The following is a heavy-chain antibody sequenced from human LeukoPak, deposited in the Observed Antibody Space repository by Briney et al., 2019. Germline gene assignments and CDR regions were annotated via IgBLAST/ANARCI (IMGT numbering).Heavy chain of an antibody. CDR2: VSVSGTTT. CDR1: GFTFSTYA. CDR3: AKGQELDDGVIDS. J-gene: IGHJ4*02. Sequence: GGSLRLSCAASGFTFSTYAMSWVRQAPGKGLEWVSGVSVSGTTTHHADSVKGRFTISRDNSKNTLYLQMNSLRGEDSAIYYCAKGQELDDGVIDSWGQGTLVTVSS. D-gene: IGHD1-1*01. V-gene: IGHV3-23*01.